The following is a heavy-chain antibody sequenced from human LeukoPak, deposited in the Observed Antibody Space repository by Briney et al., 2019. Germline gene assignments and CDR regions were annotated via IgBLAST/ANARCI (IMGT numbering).Heavy chain of an antibody. CDR1: GFTFSSYG. J-gene: IGHJ5*02. V-gene: IGHV3-33*01. CDR2: IWYDGSNK. CDR3: TRDVASRNWFDP. Sequence: PGRSLRLSCAASGFTFSSYGMHWVRQAPGKGLEWVAVIWYDGSNKYYADSVKGRFTMSRDNSKNTLFLQMNSLRAEDTAVYYCTRDVASRNWFDPWGQGTLVTVSS.